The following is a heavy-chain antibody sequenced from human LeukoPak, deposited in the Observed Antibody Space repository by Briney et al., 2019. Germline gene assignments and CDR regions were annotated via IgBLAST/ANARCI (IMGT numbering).Heavy chain of an antibody. Sequence: GGSLRLSCAASGFTFSSAWMSWVRQAPGKGLEGVGRIKSKTDGGTTDYAAPVKGRFTISRDDSKNTLYLQMNSLKTEDTAVYYCTTALEAYCGGDCYSIFDYWGQGTLVTVSS. CDR1: GFTFSSAW. V-gene: IGHV3-15*01. CDR3: TTALEAYCGGDCYSIFDY. CDR2: IKSKTDGGTT. D-gene: IGHD2-21*02. J-gene: IGHJ4*02.